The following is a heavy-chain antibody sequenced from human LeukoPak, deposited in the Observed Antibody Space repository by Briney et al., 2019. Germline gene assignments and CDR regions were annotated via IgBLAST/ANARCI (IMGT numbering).Heavy chain of an antibody. J-gene: IGHJ3*02. D-gene: IGHD3-16*01. CDR1: RFTFTNYA. V-gene: IGHV3-23*01. CDR3: AKPHATLGALDAFDI. Sequence: GRSLRLSCAASRFTFTNYAMSWVRQAPGKGLEWVSSISVGGGATYYADSVKGRFTISRDNSKNTLYLQMNSLRAEDTAVYYCAKPHATLGALDAFDIWGRGTMVTVSS. CDR2: ISVGGGAT.